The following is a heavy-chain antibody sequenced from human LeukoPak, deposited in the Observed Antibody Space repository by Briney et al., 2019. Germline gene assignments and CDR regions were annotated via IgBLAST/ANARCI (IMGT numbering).Heavy chain of an antibody. CDR2: IIPIFGTA. Sequence: ASVKVSCKASGGTFSSYAISWVRQAPGQGLEWMGGIIPIFGTANYAQKFQGRVTITADESTSTAYMELSSLRTEDTALYYCAKDNGRSGWYRDWGQGTLVTVSS. D-gene: IGHD6-19*01. CDR3: AKDNGRSGWYRD. CDR1: GGTFSSYA. V-gene: IGHV1-69*13. J-gene: IGHJ4*02.